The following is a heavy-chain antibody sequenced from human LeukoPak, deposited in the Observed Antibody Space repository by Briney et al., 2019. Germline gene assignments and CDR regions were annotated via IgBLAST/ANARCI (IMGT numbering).Heavy chain of an antibody. Sequence: GGSLRLSCAASGFTFSSYSMNWVRPAPGKGLEWVSSITSSSSYVYYADSVKGRFTISRDNAKNSLYLQMNSLRAEDTAVYYCARDRGSYDWGQGTLVTVSS. V-gene: IGHV3-21*01. D-gene: IGHD1-26*01. J-gene: IGHJ4*02. CDR1: GFTFSSYS. CDR3: ARDRGSYD. CDR2: ITSSSSYV.